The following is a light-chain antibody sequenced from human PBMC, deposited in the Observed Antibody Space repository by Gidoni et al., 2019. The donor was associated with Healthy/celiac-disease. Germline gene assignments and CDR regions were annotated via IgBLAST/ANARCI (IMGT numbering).Light chain of an antibody. J-gene: IGKJ2*03. CDR3: QQSYSTLYS. V-gene: IGKV1-39*01. CDR1: QSISSY. CDR2: AAS. Sequence: DLQMTQSPSSLSASVGDRVTITCRASQSISSYLNWYQQKPGKAPKLLIYAASSLQSGVPSRFSVSGSGTDFTRTISSLQPEDFATYYCQQSYSTLYSFXXXTKLEIK.